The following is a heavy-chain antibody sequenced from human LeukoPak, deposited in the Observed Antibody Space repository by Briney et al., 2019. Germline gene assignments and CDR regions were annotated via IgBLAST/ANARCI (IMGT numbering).Heavy chain of an antibody. CDR2: IYYSGST. J-gene: IGHJ4*02. Sequence: GSLRLSCTVSGFTVSSNSMSWVRQAPGKGLEWIGSIYYSGSTYYNPSLKSRVTISVDTSKNQFSLELSSVTAADTAVYYCARLLLLPFFDYWGQGTLVTVSS. D-gene: IGHD2-21*02. V-gene: IGHV4-39*01. CDR1: GFTVSSNS. CDR3: ARLLLLPFFDY.